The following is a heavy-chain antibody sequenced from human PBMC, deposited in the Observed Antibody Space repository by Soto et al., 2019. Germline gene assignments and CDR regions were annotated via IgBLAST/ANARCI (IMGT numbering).Heavy chain of an antibody. CDR3: AKADGEQWQRPHLDK. CDR2: IRCCGGTT. J-gene: IGHJ4*02. V-gene: IGHV3-23*01. Sequence: EVQLLESGGGVVQPGGSLRLSCVASGFNFKKFAMSWVRQAPGEGLEWVSGIRCCGGTTSYADSVKGRCSISRDDSTNTLSQQMKNLRVEDTAQYYCAKADGEQWQRPHLDKWGQGTLVTVS. D-gene: IGHD6-19*01. CDR1: GFNFKKFA.